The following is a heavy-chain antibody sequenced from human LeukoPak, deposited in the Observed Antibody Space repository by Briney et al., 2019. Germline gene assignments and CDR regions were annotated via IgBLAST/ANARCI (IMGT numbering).Heavy chain of an antibody. V-gene: IGHV4-59*01. J-gene: IGHJ6*03. Sequence: PSETLSLTCTVSGGSISSYYWSWIRQPPGKGLEWIGYIYYSGSTNYNPSLKSRVTISVDTSKNQFSLKLSSVTAADTAVYYCASDIAAAGRYYYMDVWGKGTTVTVSS. CDR2: IYYSGST. CDR1: GGSISSYY. CDR3: ASDIAAAGRYYYMDV. D-gene: IGHD6-13*01.